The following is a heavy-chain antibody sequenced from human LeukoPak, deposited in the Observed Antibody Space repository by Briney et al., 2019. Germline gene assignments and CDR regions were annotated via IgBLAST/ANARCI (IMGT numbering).Heavy chain of an antibody. J-gene: IGHJ3*02. CDR3: ARDQDSSGYNTAFDI. Sequence: GGSLRLSCAASGFTFSAYWMTWVRQAPGKGLEWVSSISSSSSYIYYADSVKGRFTISRDNAKNSLYLQMNSLRAEDTAVYYCARDQDSSGYNTAFDIWGQGTMVTVSS. V-gene: IGHV3-21*01. CDR1: GFTFSAYW. D-gene: IGHD3-22*01. CDR2: ISSSSSYI.